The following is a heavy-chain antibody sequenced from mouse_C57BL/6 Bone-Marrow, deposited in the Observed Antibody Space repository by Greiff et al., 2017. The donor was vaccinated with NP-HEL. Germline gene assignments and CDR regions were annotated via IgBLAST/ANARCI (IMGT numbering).Heavy chain of an antibody. J-gene: IGHJ2*01. V-gene: IGHV1-18*01. CDR1: GYTFTDYN. D-gene: IGHD2-1*01. Sequence: VQLKESGPELVKPGASVKIPCKASGYTFTDYNMDWVKQSHGKSLEWIGDINPNNGGTIYNQKFKGKATLTVDKSSSTAYMELRSLTSEDTAVYYCARRGIYYGNSGDFDYWGQGTTLTVSS. CDR3: ARRGIYYGNSGDFDY. CDR2: INPNNGGT.